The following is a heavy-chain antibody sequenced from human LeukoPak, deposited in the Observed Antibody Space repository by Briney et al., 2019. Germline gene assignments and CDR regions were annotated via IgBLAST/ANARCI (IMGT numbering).Heavy chain of an antibody. Sequence: PSQTLSLTCTVSGGSIRSGNYYWSWLRQPAGKGLEWIVRINTRGSTHYNPSLKSRVTISVDMSKNQFSLKLSSVTAADTALYYCARTTLIPPNVGSYYYYYYMDVWGKGTTVTISS. CDR1: GGSIRSGNYY. J-gene: IGHJ6*03. D-gene: IGHD2/OR15-2a*01. CDR2: INTRGST. CDR3: ARTTLIPPNVGSYYYYYYMDV. V-gene: IGHV4-61*02.